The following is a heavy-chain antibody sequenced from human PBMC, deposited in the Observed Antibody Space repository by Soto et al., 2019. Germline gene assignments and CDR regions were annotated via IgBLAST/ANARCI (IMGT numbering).Heavy chain of an antibody. CDR1: GYTFTSYG. CDR3: ARVRGSGLGYYYYGMDV. V-gene: IGHV1-69*13. Sequence: ASVKVSCKASGYTFTSYGISWVRQAPGQGLEWMGGIIPIFGTANYAQKFQGRVTITADESTSTAYMELSSLRSEDTAVYYCARVRGSGLGYYYYGMDVWGQGITVTVSS. D-gene: IGHD1-26*01. J-gene: IGHJ6*02. CDR2: IIPIFGTA.